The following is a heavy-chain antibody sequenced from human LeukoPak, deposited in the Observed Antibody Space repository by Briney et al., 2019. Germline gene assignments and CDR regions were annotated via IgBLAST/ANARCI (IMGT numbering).Heavy chain of an antibody. J-gene: IGHJ4*02. V-gene: IGHV1-2*02. CDR3: ARVRGLRFSEFDY. D-gene: IGHD3-3*01. CDR1: GYTFTGYY. Sequence: ASVKVSCKASGYTFTGYYMHRVRQAPGQGLEWMGWINPNSGGTNYAQKFQGRVTMTRDTSISTAYMELSRLRSDDTAVYYCARVRGLRFSEFDYWGQGTLVTVSS. CDR2: INPNSGGT.